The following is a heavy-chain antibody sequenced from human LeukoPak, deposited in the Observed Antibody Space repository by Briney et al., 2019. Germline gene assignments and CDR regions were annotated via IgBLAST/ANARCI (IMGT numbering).Heavy chain of an antibody. CDR3: ARDIVVVPAAINLSNWFDP. Sequence: PGGSLRLSCAASGFTFSSYEMNWVRQAPGKGLEWVSYISSSGSTIYYADSVKGRFTISRDNAKNSLYLQMNSLRAEDTAVYYCARDIVVVPAAINLSNWFDPWGQGTLITVSS. V-gene: IGHV3-48*03. J-gene: IGHJ5*02. D-gene: IGHD2-2*01. CDR1: GFTFSSYE. CDR2: ISSSGSTI.